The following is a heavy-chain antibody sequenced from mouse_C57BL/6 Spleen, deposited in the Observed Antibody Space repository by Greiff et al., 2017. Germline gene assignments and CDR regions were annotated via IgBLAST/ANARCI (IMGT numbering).Heavy chain of an antibody. CDR2: IDPEDGET. V-gene: IGHV14-2*01. CDR1: GFNIKDYY. Sequence: VQLKQSGAELVKPGASVKLSCTASGFNIKDYYMHWVKQRTEQGLEWIGRIDPEDGETKYAPKFKGKATITADTSSNTAYLQLSSLTSEDTAVYYCARDTTVVRGNYFDYWGQGTTLTVSS. CDR3: ARDTTVVRGNYFDY. J-gene: IGHJ2*01. D-gene: IGHD1-1*01.